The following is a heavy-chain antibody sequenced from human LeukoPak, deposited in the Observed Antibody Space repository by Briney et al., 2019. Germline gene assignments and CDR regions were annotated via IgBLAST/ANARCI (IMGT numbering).Heavy chain of an antibody. Sequence: GGSLRLSCAASGLTFSSYWMSWVRQAPGKGLEWVSAISGSGGSTYYADSVKGRFTVSRDNAKNTLYLQMNSLSAEDAAVYYCARDFRSDFPNWFDPWGRGALVTVSS. V-gene: IGHV3-23*01. CDR2: ISGSGGST. D-gene: IGHD3-3*01. J-gene: IGHJ5*02. CDR1: GLTFSSYW. CDR3: ARDFRSDFPNWFDP.